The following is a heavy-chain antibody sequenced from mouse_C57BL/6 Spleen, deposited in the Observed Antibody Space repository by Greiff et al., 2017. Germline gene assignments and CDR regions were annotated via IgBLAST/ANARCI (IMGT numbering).Heavy chain of an antibody. CDR2: INPNNGGT. D-gene: IGHD1-3*01. V-gene: IGHV1-26*01. J-gene: IGHJ2*01. CDR1: GYTFTDYY. Sequence: EVQLQQSGPELVKPGASVKISCKASGYTFTDYYMNWVKQSHGKSLEWIGDINPNNGGTSYNQKFKGKATLTVDKSSSTAYMELRSLTSEDSAVYYCARFVGSSRNFDYWGQGTTLTVSS. CDR3: ARFVGSSRNFDY.